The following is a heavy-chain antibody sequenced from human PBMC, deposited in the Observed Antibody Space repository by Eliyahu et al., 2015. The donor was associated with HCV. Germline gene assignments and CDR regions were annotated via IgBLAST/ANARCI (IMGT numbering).Heavy chain of an antibody. V-gene: IGHV1-2*02. CDR1: GYTFTGYY. D-gene: IGHD3-10*01. CDR2: INPNSGGT. J-gene: IGHJ4*02. Sequence: QVQLVQSGAEVKKPGASVKXXCXASGYTFTGYYMHWVRQAPGQGLEWMGWINPNSGGTNYAQKFQGRVTMTRDTSISTAYMELSRLRSDDTAVYYCARGKLLWFEEGEDYWGQGTLVTVSS. CDR3: ARGKLLWFEEGEDY.